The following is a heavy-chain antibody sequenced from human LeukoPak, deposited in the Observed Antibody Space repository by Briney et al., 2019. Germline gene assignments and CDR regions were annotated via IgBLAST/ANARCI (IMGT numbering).Heavy chain of an antibody. CDR1: GFTFSSYA. D-gene: IGHD6-19*01. Sequence: PGGSLRLSCAASGFTFSSYAMHWVRQAPGKGLEWVAVISYDGSNKYYADSVKGRFTISRDNSKNTLYLQMNSLRAEDTAVYYCARDSSGWLDYWGQGTLVTVSS. V-gene: IGHV3-30*04. J-gene: IGHJ4*02. CDR2: ISYDGSNK. CDR3: ARDSSGWLDY.